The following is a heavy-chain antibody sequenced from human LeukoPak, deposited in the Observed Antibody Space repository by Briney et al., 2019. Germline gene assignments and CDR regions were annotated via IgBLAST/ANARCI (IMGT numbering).Heavy chain of an antibody. V-gene: IGHV4-59*01. J-gene: IGHJ5*02. CDR1: GGSISSYY. CDR2: IYYSGST. D-gene: IGHD1-26*01. CDR3: TRDGSYGSNWFDP. Sequence: PSETLSLTCTVSGGSISSYYWSWIRQPPGKGLEWIGYIYYSGSTNYNPSLKNRVTISVDTSKNQFSLKLSSVTAADTAVYYCTRDGSYGSNWFDPWGQGTLVTVSS.